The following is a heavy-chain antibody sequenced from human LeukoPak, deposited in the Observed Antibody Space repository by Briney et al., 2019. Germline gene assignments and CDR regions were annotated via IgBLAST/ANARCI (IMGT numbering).Heavy chain of an antibody. D-gene: IGHD5-24*01. J-gene: IGHJ4*02. CDR3: ARGDGYNSDY. V-gene: IGHV4-59*13. CDR2: IYYSGST. CDR1: GGSISSCY. Sequence: PSETLSLTCTLSGGSISSCYGSWIRQPPGKRLEWIGYIYYSGSTNYNPSLKSRVTISVDTSKNQFSLKLSSVTAADTAVYYCARGDGYNSDYWGQGTLVTVSS.